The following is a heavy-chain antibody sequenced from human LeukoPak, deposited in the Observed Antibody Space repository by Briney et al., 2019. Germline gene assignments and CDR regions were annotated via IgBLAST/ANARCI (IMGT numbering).Heavy chain of an antibody. V-gene: IGHV4-4*07. J-gene: IGHJ4*02. Sequence: PSETLSLTCTVSGGSISSYYWSWIRQPAGKGLEWIGRIYTSGSTNYNPSLKSRVTISVDTSKNQFSLKLSSVTAADTAMYYCARDITNFDWLLSGLDYWGQGTLVTVSS. CDR3: ARDITNFDWLLSGLDY. CDR1: GGSISSYY. CDR2: IYTSGST. D-gene: IGHD3-9*01.